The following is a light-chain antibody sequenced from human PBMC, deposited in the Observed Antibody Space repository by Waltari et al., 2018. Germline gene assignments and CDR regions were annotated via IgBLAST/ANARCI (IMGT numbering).Light chain of an antibody. CDR1: NLESKF. CDR2: QGN. J-gene: IGLJ2*01. V-gene: IGLV3-1*01. CDR3: QTWDSGSYVV. Sequence: SYELTQPPSLSVSPGQTASITCSGDNLESKFTYWYQQKPGQSPVLVLYQGNKRPAGVPGRFSGSNSGSTATLIISGSQSMDEADYYCQTWDSGSYVVFGGGTKLTVL.